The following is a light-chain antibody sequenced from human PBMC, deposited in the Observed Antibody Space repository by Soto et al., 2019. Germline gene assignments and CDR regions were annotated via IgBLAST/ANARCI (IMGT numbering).Light chain of an antibody. J-gene: IGLJ1*01. CDR1: SGDIGSYNR. V-gene: IGLV2-14*01. CDR3: SSYTNCNRRSCV. CDR2: EVT. Sequence: QSVLTQPASVSGSPGQSIIISCTGTSGDIGSYNRVSWYQQHPGKAPKLIIYEVTDRPSSVSNRFSGPKFTHTVYHSLYGLHAVHSAECYCSSYTNCNRRSCVFGTRTKVTVL.